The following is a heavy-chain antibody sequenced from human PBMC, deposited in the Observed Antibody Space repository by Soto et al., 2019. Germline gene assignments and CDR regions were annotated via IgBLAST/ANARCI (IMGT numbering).Heavy chain of an antibody. Sequence: EVQLVESGGGLVQPGGSLRISCKGSGFSFSSYWMSWVRQAPGKGLEWVASIKQDESEKYYVDSVKGRFTISRDNVDDSVFLHMNSLSAEDTAVYFWVSDVGFDYVNWGQGTLVTVSS. V-gene: IGHV3-7*01. J-gene: IGHJ4*02. CDR1: GFSFSSYW. CDR2: IKQDESEK. D-gene: IGHD3-16*01. CDR3: VSDVGFDYVN.